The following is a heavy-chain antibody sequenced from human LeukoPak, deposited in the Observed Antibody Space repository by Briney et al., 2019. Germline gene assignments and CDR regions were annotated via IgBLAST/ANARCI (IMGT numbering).Heavy chain of an antibody. CDR1: GGSINSSSYY. D-gene: IGHD6-6*01. V-gene: IGHV4-61*01. Sequence: SETLSLTCTVSGGSINSSSYYWSWIRQPPGKGLEWIGYIYYSGSTNYNPSLKSRVTISVDTSKNQFSLKLSSVTAADTAVYYCARSPYSSSFLVERYYFDYWGQGTLVTVSS. CDR2: IYYSGST. CDR3: ARSPYSSSFLVERYYFDY. J-gene: IGHJ4*02.